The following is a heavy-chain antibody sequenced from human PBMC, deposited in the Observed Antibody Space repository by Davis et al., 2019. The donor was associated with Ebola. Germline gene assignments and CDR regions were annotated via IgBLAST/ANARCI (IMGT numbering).Heavy chain of an antibody. V-gene: IGHV1-46*01. CDR1: GYTFTSYY. D-gene: IGHD4-17*01. J-gene: IGHJ4*02. CDR2: INPSGGST. CDR3: ARDRGKITVTMTPLGY. Sequence: ASVKVSCKASGYTFTSYYMHWVRQAPGQGLEWMGIINPSGGSTSYAQKFQGRVTMTRDTSTSTVYMELSSLRSEDTAVYYCARDRGKITVTMTPLGYWGQGTLVTVSS.